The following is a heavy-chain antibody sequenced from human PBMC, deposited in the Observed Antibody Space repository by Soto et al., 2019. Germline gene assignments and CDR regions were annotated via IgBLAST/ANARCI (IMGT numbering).Heavy chain of an antibody. D-gene: IGHD5-18*01. CDR2: IYYSGST. J-gene: IGHJ3*01. Sequence: QVQLQESGPGLVKPSQTLSLTCTVSGGSISSGGYYWRWIRQHPGKGLEWIGYIYYSGSTYYNPSLKSRVITSVETYKNQFCLKLSPVTAAETAVYYGATTTMVQRGDAFDLWGQGTMVTVSS. CDR3: ATTTMVQRGDAFDL. CDR1: GGSISSGGYY. V-gene: IGHV4-31*03.